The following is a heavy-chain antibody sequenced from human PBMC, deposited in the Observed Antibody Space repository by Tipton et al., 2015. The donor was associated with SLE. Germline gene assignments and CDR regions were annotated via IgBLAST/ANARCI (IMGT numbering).Heavy chain of an antibody. J-gene: IGHJ5*01. D-gene: IGHD2-2*02. CDR1: GGSISSSRYY. V-gene: IGHV4-39*06. CDR2: IYYSGST. CDR3: AREGCSSTSCYTGGWFDS. Sequence: TLSLTCTVSGGSISSSRYYWGWIRQPPGKGLEWIGSIYYSGSTYYNASLKSRVTTSVDTSKNQFPLKLSSGTAADTAVYYCAREGCSSTSCYTGGWFDSWGQGTLVTVSS.